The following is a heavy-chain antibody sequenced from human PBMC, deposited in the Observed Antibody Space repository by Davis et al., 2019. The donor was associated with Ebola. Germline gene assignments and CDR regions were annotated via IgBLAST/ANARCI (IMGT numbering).Heavy chain of an antibody. V-gene: IGHV1-2*04. D-gene: IGHD4-17*01. CDR2: INPNSGST. J-gene: IGHJ6*02. Sequence: AASVKVSCKASGYTFTSHFLHWVRQAPGQGLEWMGWINPNSGSTNFAQKFQGWVTMTRDTSISTAYMELSSLKSDDTAVYYCAREGAAQGYGDYGLGYYYYYGMDVWGQGTTVTVSS. CDR3: AREGAAQGYGDYGLGYYYYYGMDV. CDR1: GYTFTSHF.